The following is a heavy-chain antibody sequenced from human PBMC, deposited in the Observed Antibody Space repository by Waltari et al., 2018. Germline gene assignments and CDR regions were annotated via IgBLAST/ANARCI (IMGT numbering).Heavy chain of an antibody. CDR3: TGGAVTGTDF. Sequence: EVQVVESGGGLVQPGGSLKLSCATSGFTFSGSTIHWVRQTSGKGLEWIGLIRSKPNNYATRYTASVEGRFTISRDDSENTAYLQMSSLMTEDTAVYYCTGGAVTGTDFWGQGTLVTVSS. V-gene: IGHV3-73*01. J-gene: IGHJ4*02. D-gene: IGHD6-13*01. CDR2: IRSKPNNYAT. CDR1: GFTFSGST.